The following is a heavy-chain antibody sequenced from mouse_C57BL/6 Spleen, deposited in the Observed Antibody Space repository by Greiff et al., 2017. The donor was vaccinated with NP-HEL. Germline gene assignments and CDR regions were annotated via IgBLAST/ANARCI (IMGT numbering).Heavy chain of an antibody. CDR1: GFTFSSYG. V-gene: IGHV5-6*02. D-gene: IGHD1-1*01. CDR3: ERRDYYYGSSHWYFDV. J-gene: IGHJ1*03. Sequence: EVKVEESGGDLVKPGGSLKLSCAASGFTFSSYGMSWVRQTPDKRLEWVATISSGGSYTYYPDSVKGRGTISRDNAKNTLYLHMSSLRSEDTALYYCERRDYYYGSSHWYFDVWGTGTTVTVSS. CDR2: ISSGGSYT.